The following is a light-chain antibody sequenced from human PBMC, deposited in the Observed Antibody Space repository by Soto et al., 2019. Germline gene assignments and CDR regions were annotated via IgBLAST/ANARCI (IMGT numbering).Light chain of an antibody. CDR3: CSYAGSYTLV. CDR1: SSDVGGYNY. CDR2: DVS. J-gene: IGLJ3*02. V-gene: IGLV2-11*01. Sequence: QSALTQPRSVSGSPGQSVTISCTGTSSDVGGYNYVSWYQLHPGTAPKLMIYDVSKRPSGVLDRFSGSKSGNTASLTISGLQAEDEADYYCCSYAGSYTLVFGGGTQLTVL.